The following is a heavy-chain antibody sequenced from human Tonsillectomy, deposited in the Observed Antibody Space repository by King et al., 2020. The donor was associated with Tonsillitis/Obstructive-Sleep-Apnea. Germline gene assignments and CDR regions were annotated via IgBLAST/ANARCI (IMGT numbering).Heavy chain of an antibody. Sequence: QLVQSGAEVKKPGGSVKVSCKASGYTFTSQYIHWVRQASGQGLEWMGIINHSGGGASYAQKFQGGVTMTTDTSTSTVYMELSNLSSEDTAVDYCARDRGMTTVTPVPNFDVWGQGTMVTVSS. CDR2: INHSGGGA. V-gene: IGHV1-46*01. CDR3: ARDRGMTTVTPVPNFDV. J-gene: IGHJ3*01. CDR1: GYTFTSQY. D-gene: IGHD4-17*01.